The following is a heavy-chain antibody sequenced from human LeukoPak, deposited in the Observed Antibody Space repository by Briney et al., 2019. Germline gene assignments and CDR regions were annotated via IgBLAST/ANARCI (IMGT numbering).Heavy chain of an antibody. CDR2: IRYDGSNK. D-gene: IGHD2-2*01. CDR3: AKDRESYYCSTTNCYLDY. CDR1: GLTFSSYG. V-gene: IGHV3-30*02. J-gene: IGHJ4*02. Sequence: GGSLRLSCAASGLTFSSYGMHWVRQAPGKGLEWVAFIRYDGSNKYYADSVKGRFTISRDNSKNTLYLQMNSLRAEDTAVYYCAKDRESYYCSTTNCYLDYWGQGTLVTVSS.